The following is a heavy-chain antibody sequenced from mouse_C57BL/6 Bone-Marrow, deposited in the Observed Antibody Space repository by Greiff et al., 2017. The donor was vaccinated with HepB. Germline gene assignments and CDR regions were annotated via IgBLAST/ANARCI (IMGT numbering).Heavy chain of an antibody. V-gene: IGHV7-3*01. J-gene: IGHJ2*01. CDR1: GFTFTDYY. CDR3: ARYRSNYYFDY. D-gene: IGHD2-5*01. CDR2: IRNKANGYTT. Sequence: EVHLVESGGGLVQPGGSLSLSCAASGFTFTDYYMSWVRQPPGKALEWLGFIRNKANGYTTEYSASVKGRFTISRDTSQSILYLQMNALRAEDSATYYCARYRSNYYFDYWGQGTTLTVSS.